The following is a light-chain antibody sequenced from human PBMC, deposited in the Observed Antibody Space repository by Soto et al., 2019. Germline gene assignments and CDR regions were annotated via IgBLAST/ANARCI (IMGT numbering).Light chain of an antibody. CDR2: DAS. V-gene: IGKV3-11*01. CDR3: QQRSTWVT. J-gene: IGKJ5*01. Sequence: EIVLTQSPATLSLSPGERATLSCRASQSVSSYLAWYQQKPGQAPRLLIYDASNRATDIPARFSGSGSGTDFTLTISSLEPEDFAVYDCQQRSTWVTFGQGTRLEIK. CDR1: QSVSSY.